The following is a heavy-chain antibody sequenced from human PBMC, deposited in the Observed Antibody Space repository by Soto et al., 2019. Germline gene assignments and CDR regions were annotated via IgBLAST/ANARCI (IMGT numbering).Heavy chain of an antibody. CDR2: VSSVSSFI. D-gene: IGHD2-15*01. CDR3: ARGPCSGGSCYFDY. V-gene: IGHV3-21*06. J-gene: IGHJ4*02. CDR1: GFTFSTYS. Sequence: WGSLRLSCAASGFTFSTYSMNWVRQAPGKGLEWVSSVSSVSSFIFYSDSVKGRFTISRDNVKNSLYLHMDSLRAEDTAVYYCARGPCSGGSCYFDYWGQGTLVTVSS.